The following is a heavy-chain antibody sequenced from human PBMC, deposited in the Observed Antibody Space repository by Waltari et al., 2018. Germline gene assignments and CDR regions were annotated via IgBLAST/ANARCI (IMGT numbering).Heavy chain of an antibody. V-gene: IGHV4-38-2*01. J-gene: IGHJ4*02. CDR1: GYSISSGYY. CDR3: ARAENFDY. Sequence: QVQLQESGPGLVKPSETLSLTCAVSGYSISSGYYWGWIRQPPGKGLEWIGSIYHSGSTYYNPSLKSRVTISVDTSKNQFSLKLSSVTAADTAVYYCARAENFDYWGQGTLVTVSS. CDR2: IYHSGST.